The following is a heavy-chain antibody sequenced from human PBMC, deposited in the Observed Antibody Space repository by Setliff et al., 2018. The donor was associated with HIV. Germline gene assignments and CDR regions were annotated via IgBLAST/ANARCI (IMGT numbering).Heavy chain of an antibody. CDR2: IHPSGST. CDR1: GDSIGYYY. D-gene: IGHD2-15*01. CDR3: ARDRIEVVVDGPHDVFDV. Sequence: ASETLSLTCTVSGDSIGYYYWSWIRQPAGRGLEWMGRIHPSGSTNYNPSLTSRVTLSVDTSKNQFFLKLTSLSAADTAVYYCARDRIEVVVDGPHDVFDVWGRGTTVTVSS. V-gene: IGHV4-4*07. J-gene: IGHJ3*01.